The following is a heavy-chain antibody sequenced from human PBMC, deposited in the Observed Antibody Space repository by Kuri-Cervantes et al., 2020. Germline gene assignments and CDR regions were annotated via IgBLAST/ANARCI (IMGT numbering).Heavy chain of an antibody. V-gene: IGHV3-30-3*01. CDR2: ISYDGSNK. J-gene: IGHJ5*02. CDR3: ARGGPWVPAATSWFDP. CDR1: GFTFSSYA. Sequence: LSLTCAASGFTFSSYAMHWVRQAPGKGLEWVAVISYDGSNKYYADSVKGRFTISRDNSKNTLYLQMNSLRAEDTAVYYCARGGPWVPAATSWFDPWGQGTLVTVSS. D-gene: IGHD2-2*01.